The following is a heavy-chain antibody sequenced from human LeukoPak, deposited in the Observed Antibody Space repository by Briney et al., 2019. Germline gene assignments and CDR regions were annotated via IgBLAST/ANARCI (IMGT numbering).Heavy chain of an antibody. D-gene: IGHD3-9*01. CDR1: GYTFTGYY. J-gene: IGHJ4*02. Sequence: ASVKVSCKASGYTFTGYYMHWVRQAPGQGLEWMGWINPNSGGTNYAQKFQGRVTMTRDTSISTAYMELSRLRSDDTAVYYCARAADYDILTGSTPGDYWGQGTLVTVSS. V-gene: IGHV1-2*02. CDR2: INPNSGGT. CDR3: ARAADYDILTGSTPGDY.